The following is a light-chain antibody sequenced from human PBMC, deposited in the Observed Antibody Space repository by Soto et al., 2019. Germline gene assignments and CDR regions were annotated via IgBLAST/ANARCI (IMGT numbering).Light chain of an antibody. CDR2: GAS. V-gene: IGKV3-15*01. CDR1: QRVSSN. CDR3: QQYNNWPHT. Sequence: EIVMTQSPATLSVSPGERATLSCRASQRVSSNLAWYQQKPGQAPRLLIYGASTRATGIPARFSGSGSGTEFTLTISSLQSEDSAVYYCQQYNNWPHTFGQGTKLEIK. J-gene: IGKJ2*01.